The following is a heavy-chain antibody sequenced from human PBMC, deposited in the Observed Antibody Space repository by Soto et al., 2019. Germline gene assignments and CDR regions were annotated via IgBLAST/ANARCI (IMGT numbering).Heavy chain of an antibody. D-gene: IGHD2-8*01. CDR2: MNPNSANT. CDR3: AGVYYGGNSVNNY. V-gene: IGHV1-8*01. J-gene: IGHJ4*02. Sequence: GASVKVSCKASGYTFTSYDINWVRQATGQGLEWMGWMNPNSANTGYAQKFQGRFIISRDNSKNTLDLLLNTLRAEDTAVYYCAGVYYGGNSVNNYWGQGTPVTVSS. CDR1: GYTFTSYD.